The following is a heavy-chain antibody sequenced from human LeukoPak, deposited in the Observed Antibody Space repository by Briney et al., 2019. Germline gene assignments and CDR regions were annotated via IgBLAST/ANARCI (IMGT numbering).Heavy chain of an antibody. CDR1: GGSISDSIYY. Sequence: PSETLSLTCTVSGGSISDSIYYWGWIRQPPGKGLEWIGSIYYSGTTYYSPSLESRVTISADTSNNQVSLNLNSVTAADTAIYFCARGGFYGHPFDFGGQGTLVTVSS. J-gene: IGHJ4*02. CDR2: IYYSGTT. D-gene: IGHD3-10*01. V-gene: IGHV4-39*07. CDR3: ARGGFYGHPFDF.